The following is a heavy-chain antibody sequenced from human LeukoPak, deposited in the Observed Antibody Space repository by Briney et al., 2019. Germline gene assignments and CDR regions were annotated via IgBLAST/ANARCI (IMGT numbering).Heavy chain of an antibody. CDR2: ISGSGGST. J-gene: IGHJ4*02. D-gene: IGHD3-3*01. CDR3: AREFWSGSRVIDY. CDR1: GFTISSYA. V-gene: IGHV3-23*01. Sequence: GGSLRLSCAASGFTISSYAMSWVRQAPGKGLEWVSGISGSGGSTYYADSVKGRFTTSRDNSKNTLYLQMNSLRAEDTAVYYCAREFWSGSRVIDYWGQGTLVNVSS.